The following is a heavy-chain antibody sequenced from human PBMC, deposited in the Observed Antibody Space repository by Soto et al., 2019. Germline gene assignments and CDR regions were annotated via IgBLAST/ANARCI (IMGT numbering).Heavy chain of an antibody. J-gene: IGHJ5*02. Sequence: QLQLQESGSGLVRPSQTLSLTCAVSGGSISSGGYSWNWIRQPPGKGLEWIGYIYHSGSTLYNPSPTGRVXXXVXXSHSQFSLKLSSVTAADTAAYYCARHQLAGNWFDPWGQGTLVTVSS. CDR2: IYHSGST. V-gene: IGHV4-30-2*01. CDR3: ARHQLAGNWFDP. CDR1: GGSISSGGYS. D-gene: IGHD1-1*01.